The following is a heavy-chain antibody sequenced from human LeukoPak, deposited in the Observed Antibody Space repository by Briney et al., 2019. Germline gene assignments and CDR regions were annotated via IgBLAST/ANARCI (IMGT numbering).Heavy chain of an antibody. V-gene: IGHV4-34*01. CDR2: INHAGST. J-gene: IGHJ6*03. Sequence: SETLSLTCAVYGGSFSDYWWTWIRQSPGKGLEWIGEINHAGSTYYNPSLKSRVTISVDTSKNQFSLKLSSVTAADTAVYYCARAGYSSSSRGYYYYYMDVWGKGTTVTVSS. CDR1: GGSFSDYW. D-gene: IGHD6-6*01. CDR3: ARAGYSSSSRGYYYYYMDV.